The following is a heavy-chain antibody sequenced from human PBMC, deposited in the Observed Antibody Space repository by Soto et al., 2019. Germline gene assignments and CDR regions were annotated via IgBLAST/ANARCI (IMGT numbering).Heavy chain of an antibody. D-gene: IGHD4-17*01. Sequence: QVQLVESGGDVVQPGRSLRLSCAASGFTFSSYAMHWVRQAPGKGLEWVALISYDGNNKYYVDSVKGRFTISRDNSKNTLYLQLNSLRAEDTTLYYCAKDHRTTVTTRGVWYFDYWGQGTLVTVSS. CDR2: ISYDGNNK. CDR1: GFTFSSYA. CDR3: AKDHRTTVTTRGVWYFDY. V-gene: IGHV3-30*18. J-gene: IGHJ4*02.